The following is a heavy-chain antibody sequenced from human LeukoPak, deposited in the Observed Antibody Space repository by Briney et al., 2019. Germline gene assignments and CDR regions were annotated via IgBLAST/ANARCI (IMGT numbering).Heavy chain of an antibody. CDR3: ARAYSSSWYWNWFDP. CDR2: IYHSGST. CDR1: GGSISSSNW. J-gene: IGHJ5*02. V-gene: IGHV4-4*02. D-gene: IGHD6-13*01. Sequence: SETLSLTCAVSGGSISSSNWWSWVRQPPGKGLEWIGEIYHSGSTYYTPSLKSRVTISVDTSKNQFSLKVSSVSAADTAVYYCARAYSSSWYWNWFDPWGQGTLVTVSS.